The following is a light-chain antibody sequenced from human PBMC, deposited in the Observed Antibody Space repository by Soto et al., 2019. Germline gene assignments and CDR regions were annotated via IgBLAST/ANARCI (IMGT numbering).Light chain of an antibody. Sequence: QSVRTQPPSASGSPGHSFTFSCTGTSSDVGTYDYVSWYQQYPGKAPKLLIYGVTRRPSGVPDRFSGSKSGNTAALTVSGLQAEDEDYYYCSSYAGRSMYVFGTGTKVT. V-gene: IGLV2-8*01. CDR1: SSDVGTYDY. CDR2: GVT. J-gene: IGLJ1*01. CDR3: SSYAGRSMYV.